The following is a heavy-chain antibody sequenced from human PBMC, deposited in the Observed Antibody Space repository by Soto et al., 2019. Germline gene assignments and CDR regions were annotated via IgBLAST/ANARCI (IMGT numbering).Heavy chain of an antibody. CDR2: INGAGTSI. CDR1: GFTFGLYW. CDR3: VRDRSRNWFDP. V-gene: IGHV3-74*01. J-gene: IGHJ5*02. Sequence: EVQLVESGGGIVQPGGSLRLSCAASGFTFGLYWMHWVRQVPGKGLVWVSRINGAGTSIAYADSVQGRFTISRDNAKNTMYLQMNSLRAEDTAVYYCVRDRSRNWFDPWCLGTLVNVSS. D-gene: IGHD2-15*01.